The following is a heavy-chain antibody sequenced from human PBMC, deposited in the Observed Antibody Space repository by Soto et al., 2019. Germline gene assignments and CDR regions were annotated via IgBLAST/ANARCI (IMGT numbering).Heavy chain of an antibody. CDR1: GGSISSSSYY. D-gene: IGHD3-10*01. CDR2: IYYSGST. Sequence: QLQLQESGPGLVKPSETLSLTCTVSGGSISSSSYYWGWIRQPPGKGLEWIGSIYYSGSTYYNPSLKSRGTISVDTSKNQFSLKLSSVTAADTAVYYCAKGGSGSYSNAFDIWGQGTMVTVSS. V-gene: IGHV4-39*01. CDR3: AKGGSGSYSNAFDI. J-gene: IGHJ3*02.